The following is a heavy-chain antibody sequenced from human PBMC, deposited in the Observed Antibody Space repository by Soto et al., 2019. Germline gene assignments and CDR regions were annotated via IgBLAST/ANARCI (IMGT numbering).Heavy chain of an antibody. V-gene: IGHV1-69*11. CDR1: GGTFSSSG. J-gene: IGHJ6*02. CDR2: IVPSLDTT. D-gene: IGHD3-16*02. Sequence: QVHLVQSGTEVKKPGSSVKVSCKASGGTFSSSGFSWVRQAPGQGLEWMGMIVPSLDTTNYAQKFQARVTITADEVTSTAYMELRSLRAEDTAVYYCARWSQPRYTADPDAVDVWGQGTRVIVSS. CDR3: ARWSQPRYTADPDAVDV.